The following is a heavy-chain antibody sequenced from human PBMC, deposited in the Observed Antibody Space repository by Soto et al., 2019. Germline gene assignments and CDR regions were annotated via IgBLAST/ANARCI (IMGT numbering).Heavy chain of an antibody. CDR3: ASIAVAGTYFDY. Sequence: GASVKVSCKASGYTFTSYYMHWVRQAPGQGLEWMGIINPSGGSTSYAQKFQGRVTMTRDTSTSTVYMELSSLRSEDTAVYCCASIAVAGTYFDYWGQGTLVTVSS. J-gene: IGHJ4*02. CDR1: GYTFTSYY. D-gene: IGHD6-19*01. CDR2: INPSGGST. V-gene: IGHV1-46*03.